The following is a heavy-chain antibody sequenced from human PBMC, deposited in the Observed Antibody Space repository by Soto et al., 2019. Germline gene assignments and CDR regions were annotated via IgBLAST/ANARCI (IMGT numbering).Heavy chain of an antibody. J-gene: IGHJ4*02. Sequence: GGSLRLSCAASGFTFSSYGMHWVRQAPGKGLEWVAVISNDGNNSQYADSVKGRFTISRDNSRNTLYLEMNSLRAEDTAVYHCAKPQGSSSVFDCWGQGTLVTVSS. CDR3: AKPQGSSSVFDC. D-gene: IGHD6-6*01. CDR2: ISNDGNNS. V-gene: IGHV3-30*18. CDR1: GFTFSSYG.